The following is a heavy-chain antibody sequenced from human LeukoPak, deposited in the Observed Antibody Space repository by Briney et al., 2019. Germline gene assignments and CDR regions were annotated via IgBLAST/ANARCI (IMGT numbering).Heavy chain of an antibody. CDR1: GFTFSSYA. CDR3: AKDQGPLLWFGEFTETDY. Sequence: GGSLRLSCAASGFTFSSYAMSWVRQAPGKGLEWVSAISGSGGSTYYADSVKGRFTISRDNSKNTLYLQMNSLRAEDTAVNYCAKDQGPLLWFGEFTETDYWGQGTLVTVSS. D-gene: IGHD3-10*01. V-gene: IGHV3-23*01. J-gene: IGHJ4*02. CDR2: ISGSGGST.